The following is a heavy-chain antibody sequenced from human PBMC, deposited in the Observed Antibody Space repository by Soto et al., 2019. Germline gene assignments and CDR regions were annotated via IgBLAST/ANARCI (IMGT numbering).Heavy chain of an antibody. CDR3: ARGIGYYDSSSYYYFDC. D-gene: IGHD3-22*01. Sequence: EVQLVESGGGLVQPGGSLRLSCAASGFTFSSYSMNWVRQAPGKGLEWVSYISAGGSSIYYADSVKGRFTISRANAKHSLYRQMNSLRDEDTAVYYCARGIGYYDSSSYYYFDCWGQGTLVTVSS. J-gene: IGHJ4*02. CDR2: ISAGGSSI. V-gene: IGHV3-48*02. CDR1: GFTFSSYS.